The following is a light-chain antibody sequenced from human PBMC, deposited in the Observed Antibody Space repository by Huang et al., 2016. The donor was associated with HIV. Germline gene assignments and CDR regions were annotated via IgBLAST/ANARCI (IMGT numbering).Light chain of an antibody. Sequence: IVMTQTPATLPVSPGGRATLSCRASQSVSTNLAWYQQKPGQTPRLIIYGSTTRATGVPARFSGSGSGTDFTLTINSLQPEDFGIYYCQQYNNWHLTFGGGTKV. CDR1: QSVSTN. J-gene: IGKJ4*01. V-gene: IGKV3-15*01. CDR3: QQYNNWHLT. CDR2: GST.